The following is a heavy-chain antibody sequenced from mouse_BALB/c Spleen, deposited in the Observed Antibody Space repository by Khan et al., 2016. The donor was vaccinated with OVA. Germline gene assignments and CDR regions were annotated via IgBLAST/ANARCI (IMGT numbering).Heavy chain of an antibody. CDR3: VQPSYVPRIVDV. CDR2: IAPAHGVT. D-gene: IGHD6-1*01. CDR1: GFNIKDTY. Sequence: IQLVQSGAELVKPGASVKLSCAASGFNIKDTYVHWVKQRPEQGLEWVGRIAPAHGVTKYDSKFQGKATITAETSSNTTYLQRSSRTSEDTAIDYCVQPSYVPRIVDVWGAGTTVTVSS. V-gene: IGHV14-3*02. J-gene: IGHJ1*01.